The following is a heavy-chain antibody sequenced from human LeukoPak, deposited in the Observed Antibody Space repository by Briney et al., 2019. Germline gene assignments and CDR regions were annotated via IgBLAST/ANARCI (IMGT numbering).Heavy chain of an antibody. V-gene: IGHV1-18*01. D-gene: IGHD3-22*01. Sequence: ASVKVSCKASGYTFTSYGISWVRQAPGQGLEWMGWISAYNGNTNYAQKLQGRVTMTTDTSTSTAYMELRSLRSDDTAVYYCARVGDTYYYDSSGPDYWGQGTLVTVSS. CDR2: ISAYNGNT. J-gene: IGHJ4*02. CDR1: GYTFTSYG. CDR3: ARVGDTYYYDSSGPDY.